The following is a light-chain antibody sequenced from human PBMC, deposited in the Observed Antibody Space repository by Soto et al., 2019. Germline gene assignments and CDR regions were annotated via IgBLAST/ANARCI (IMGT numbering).Light chain of an antibody. CDR2: KAS. CDR1: QSIYSE. V-gene: IGKV1-5*03. Sequence: DTQMTQSPSTLSASIGDRVTISCRASQSIYSELAWYQQKPGKAPKLLIYKASSLESGVPSRFSGSGSGTEFTLTISSLQPDDFATYCRQQCNGYPLTFGGGTKVEIK. CDR3: QQCNGYPLT. J-gene: IGKJ4*01.